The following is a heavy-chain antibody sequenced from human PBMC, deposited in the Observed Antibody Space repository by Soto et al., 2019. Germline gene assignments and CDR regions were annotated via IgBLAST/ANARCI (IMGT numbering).Heavy chain of an antibody. CDR1: GGSISSGGYY. CDR2: IYYTGSA. V-gene: IGHV4-31*03. CDR3: ARFGSSYWTWFVP. D-gene: IGHD6-6*01. J-gene: IGHJ5*02. Sequence: QVQLQESGPGLVKPSQTLSLTCTVSGGSISSGGYYWSWIRQHPGTVLEWIGYIYYTGSAYYNPSLESRVTISVDTSKNQFSLKLSSVTAADTAVYYCARFGSSYWTWFVPWGQGNMVTVSS.